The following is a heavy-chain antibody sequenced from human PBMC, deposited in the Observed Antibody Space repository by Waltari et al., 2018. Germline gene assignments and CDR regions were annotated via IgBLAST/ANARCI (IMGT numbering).Heavy chain of an antibody. Sequence: EVQLVESGGVGVQPGGSLRLSCAASGFTFDEYTMPWVGQAPGKGLEWVSLISWDGGSTYYADSVKGRFTISRDNSKNSLYLQMNSLRTEDTALYYCAKGGDSSSWFGDYWGQGTLVTVSS. V-gene: IGHV3-43*01. J-gene: IGHJ4*02. CDR1: GFTFDEYT. CDR3: AKGGDSSSWFGDY. CDR2: ISWDGGST. D-gene: IGHD6-13*01.